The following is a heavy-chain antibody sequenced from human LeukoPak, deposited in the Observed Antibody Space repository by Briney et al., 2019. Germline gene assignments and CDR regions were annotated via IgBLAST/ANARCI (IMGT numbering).Heavy chain of an antibody. CDR3: ARDISSGR. J-gene: IGHJ4*02. Sequence: GGSLRLSCAGSGFTFSTFWMSWVRQAPGKGLGWVAIINQDGSEKYYVDSVKGRFTISRDNAKNSLYLQMNSLRAEDTAVYYCARDISSGRWGQGTLVTVSS. V-gene: IGHV3-7*01. CDR1: GFTFSTFW. D-gene: IGHD3-3*02. CDR2: INQDGSEK.